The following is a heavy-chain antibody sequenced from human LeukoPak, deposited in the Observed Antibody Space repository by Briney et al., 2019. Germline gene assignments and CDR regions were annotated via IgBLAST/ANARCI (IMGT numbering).Heavy chain of an antibody. CDR3: ARSSSGWDFLDSFDP. CDR1: GGSISSYY. J-gene: IGHJ5*02. Sequence: SETLSLTCTVTGGSISSYYWSWLRQSPGKGPEWIGYIYHSGNTNYNPSLKSRLTISVARSKNQISLKLTSVTAADTAMYYCARSSSGWDFLDSFDPWGQGTLVTVSS. D-gene: IGHD6-19*01. V-gene: IGHV4-59*08. CDR2: IYHSGNT.